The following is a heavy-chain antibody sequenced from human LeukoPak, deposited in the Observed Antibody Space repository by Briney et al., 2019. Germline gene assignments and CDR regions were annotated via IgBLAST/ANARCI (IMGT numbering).Heavy chain of an antibody. Sequence: SETLSLTCAVYGVSFSGYYWSWIRQPPGKGLEWIGEINHSGSTNYNPSLKSRVTISVDTSKNQFSLKLSSVTAADTAVYYCARGNFLYYDILTGYSVYFQHWGQGTLVTVSS. V-gene: IGHV4-34*01. CDR2: INHSGST. D-gene: IGHD3-9*01. J-gene: IGHJ1*01. CDR3: ARGNFLYYDILTGYSVYFQH. CDR1: GVSFSGYY.